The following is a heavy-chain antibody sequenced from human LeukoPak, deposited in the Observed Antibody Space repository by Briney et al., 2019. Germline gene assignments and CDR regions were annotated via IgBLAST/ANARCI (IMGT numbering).Heavy chain of an antibody. Sequence: GGSLRLSCTASGFTFSSYSMNWVRQAPGKGLEWVSSISRSSTYIYYADSVKGRFTISRDNAKSSLYLQMNSLRAEDTAVYYCASRRSAYCGGDCPEGYWGQGTLVTVSS. J-gene: IGHJ4*02. CDR3: ASRRSAYCGGDCPEGY. D-gene: IGHD2-21*02. CDR1: GFTFSSYS. CDR2: ISRSSTYI. V-gene: IGHV3-21*01.